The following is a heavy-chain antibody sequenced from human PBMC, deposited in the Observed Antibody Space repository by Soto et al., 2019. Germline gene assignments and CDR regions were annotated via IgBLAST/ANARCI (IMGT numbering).Heavy chain of an antibody. V-gene: IGHV3-15*01. J-gene: IGHJ4*02. CDR1: GFTFSNAW. Sequence: PGGSLRLSCAASGFTFSNAWMSWVRQAPGKGLEWVGRIKSKTDGGTTDYAAPVKGRFTISRDDSKNTLYLQMNSLRAEDTAVYYCARDPGYSSGWYVTHPILWFDYWGQGTLVTVSS. CDR2: IKSKTDGGTT. CDR3: ARDPGYSSGWYVTHPILWFDY. D-gene: IGHD6-19*01.